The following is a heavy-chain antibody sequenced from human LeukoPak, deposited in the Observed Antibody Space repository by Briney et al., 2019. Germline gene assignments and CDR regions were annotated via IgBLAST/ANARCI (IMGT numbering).Heavy chain of an antibody. CDR3: RRGYFFGPYGMGV. CDR1: GFPFSSYA. V-gene: IGHV3-64D*06. CDR2: ISDSGGST. J-gene: IGHJ6*02. D-gene: IGHD5-18*01. Sequence: GGSLRLSCSASGFPFSSYAMHWVRQAPGKGLECVSAISDSGGSTYYADSVKGRFTISRDNSKNTLYLQMNILRAEDTAFYFGRRGYFFGPYGMGVWGQGTTVIV.